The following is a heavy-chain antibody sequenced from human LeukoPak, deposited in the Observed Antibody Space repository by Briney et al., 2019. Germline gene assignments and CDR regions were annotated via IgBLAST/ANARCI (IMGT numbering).Heavy chain of an antibody. CDR1: GFTFSSYA. J-gene: IGHJ4*02. V-gene: IGHV3-23*01. Sequence: GGSLRLSCAASGFTFSSYAMSWVRQAPGKGLEWVSAISGSGGSTYYADSVKGRFTISRDNSKNTLCLQMNSLRAEDTAVYYCAKESVVRYFDWSYSGEFDYWGQGTLVTVSS. D-gene: IGHD3-9*01. CDR2: ISGSGGST. CDR3: AKESVVRYFDWSYSGEFDY.